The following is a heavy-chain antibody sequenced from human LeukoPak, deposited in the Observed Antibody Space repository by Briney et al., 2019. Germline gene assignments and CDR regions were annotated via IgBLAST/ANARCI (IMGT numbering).Heavy chain of an antibody. CDR2: ISVRSNYI. CDR3: VRLRRNSDTSGFYYYYDF. V-gene: IGHV3-21*01. J-gene: IGHJ4*02. D-gene: IGHD3-22*01. CDR1: GYTFSSYS. Sequence: GGSLGLSCLASGYTFSSYSINWVRQAPGKGLEWVSSISVRSNYIYYADSVRGRFRISRDDARDSLFLEMNSLRAEDTAVYYCVRLRRNSDTSGFYYYYDFWGQGTLVTVSS.